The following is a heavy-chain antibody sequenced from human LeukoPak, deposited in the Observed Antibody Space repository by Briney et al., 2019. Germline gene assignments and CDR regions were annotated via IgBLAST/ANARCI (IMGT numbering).Heavy chain of an antibody. Sequence: PGGSLRLSCAASGFTFSSYEMNWVRQAPGKGLEWVSYISSSGSTIYYADSVKGRFTISRDNAKNSLYLQMNSLRAEDTAVYYCARRLGYRSSTSCHNWFDPWGQGTLVTVSS. CDR3: ARRLGYRSSTSCHNWFDP. D-gene: IGHD2-2*01. V-gene: IGHV3-48*03. J-gene: IGHJ5*02. CDR1: GFTFSSYE. CDR2: ISSSGSTI.